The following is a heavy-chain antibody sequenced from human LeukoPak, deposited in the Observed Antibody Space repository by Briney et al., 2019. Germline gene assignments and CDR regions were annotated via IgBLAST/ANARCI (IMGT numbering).Heavy chain of an antibody. CDR3: ARGVLLWFGLEGGFDY. D-gene: IGHD3-10*01. CDR2: ISAYNGNT. V-gene: IGHV1-18*01. CDR1: GYTFTSYG. J-gene: IGHJ4*02. Sequence: ASVKVSCKASGYTFTSYGISWVRQAPGQGLKWMGWISAYNGNTNYAQKLQGRVTMTTDTSTSTAYMELRSLRSDDTAVYYCARGVLLWFGLEGGFDYWGQGTLVTVSS.